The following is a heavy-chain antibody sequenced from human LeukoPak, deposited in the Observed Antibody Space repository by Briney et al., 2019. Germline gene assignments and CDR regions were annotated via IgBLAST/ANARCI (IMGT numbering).Heavy chain of an antibody. D-gene: IGHD5-12*01. CDR2: ISYRGST. V-gene: IGHV4-61*01. CDR3: TRRTDGYFFDY. J-gene: IGHJ4*02. Sequence: PSETLSLTCTVSSGSVSSGSYYWSWIRQPPGKGLEWIGYISYRGSTNYNPSLKSRVTMSVDRSKNRLSLKLSSVTAADTAVYYCTRRTDGYFFDYWGQGTLVTVSS. CDR1: SGSVSSGSYY.